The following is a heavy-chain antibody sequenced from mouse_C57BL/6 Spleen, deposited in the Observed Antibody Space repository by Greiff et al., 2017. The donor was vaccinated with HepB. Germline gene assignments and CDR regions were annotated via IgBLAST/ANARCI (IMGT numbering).Heavy chain of an antibody. Sequence: QVQLQQPGAELVKPGASVKLSCKASGYTFTSYWMHWVKQRPGQGLEWIGMIHPNSGSTNYNEKFKSKATLTVDKSSSTAYMQLSSLTSEDSAVYYCARPSLITTVASDWFAYWGQGTLVTVSA. D-gene: IGHD1-1*01. J-gene: IGHJ3*01. CDR3: ARPSLITTVASDWFAY. CDR2: IHPNSGST. CDR1: GYTFTSYW. V-gene: IGHV1-64*01.